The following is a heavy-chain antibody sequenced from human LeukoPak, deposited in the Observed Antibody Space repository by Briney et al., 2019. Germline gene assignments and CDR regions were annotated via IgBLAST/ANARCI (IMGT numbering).Heavy chain of an antibody. J-gene: IGHJ3*02. CDR3: ARVGYNYDLGNAFDI. D-gene: IGHD1-20*01. CDR2: ISHDGYHE. V-gene: IGHV3-30-3*01. Sequence: PGRSLRLSSAASGFAFSQFTVHWVRQAPGKGLEWVAVISHDGYHEYYADSVKGRFTISRDNSRNTLFLQMNSLRADDTAVYYCARVGYNYDLGNAFDIWGQGTVVTVSS. CDR1: GFAFSQFT.